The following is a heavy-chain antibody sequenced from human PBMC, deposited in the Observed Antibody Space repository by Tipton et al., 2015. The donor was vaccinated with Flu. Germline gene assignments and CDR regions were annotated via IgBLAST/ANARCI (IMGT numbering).Heavy chain of an antibody. V-gene: IGHV3-23*01. J-gene: IGHJ6*02. CDR1: GFTFSTYA. Sequence: SLRLSCVASGFTFSTYAMTWVRQSPGKGLEWVSSVSGGGGSTYYADSVKGRFTISRDNSKNTLYLQMHSLRAEDTAIYYCARGVRPGPAYGMDVWGQGTTVIVSS. D-gene: IGHD6-6*01. CDR3: ARGVRPGPAYGMDV. CDR2: VSGGGGST.